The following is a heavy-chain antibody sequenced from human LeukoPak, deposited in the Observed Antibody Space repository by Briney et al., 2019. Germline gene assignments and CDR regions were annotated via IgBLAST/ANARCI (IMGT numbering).Heavy chain of an antibody. CDR3: ARPATKYSGSFYFDY. CDR2: IYYSGST. CDR1: GGSISSSSYY. J-gene: IGHJ4*02. V-gene: IGHV4-39*01. D-gene: IGHD1-26*01. Sequence: SETLSLTCTVSGGSISSSSYYWGWIRQPPGKGLEWIGSIYYSGSTYYNPSLKSRVTISVDTSKNQFSLKLSSVTAADTAVYYCARPATKYSGSFYFDYWGQGTLVTVSS.